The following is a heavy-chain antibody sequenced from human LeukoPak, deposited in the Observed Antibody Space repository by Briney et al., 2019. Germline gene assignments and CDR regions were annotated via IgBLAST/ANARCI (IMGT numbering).Heavy chain of an antibody. CDR3: ARDDFGSSYDN. Sequence: PGGSLRLSCAASGFTFSSYSMNWVRQAPGKGLEWVSYISSSSSTIYYADSVKGRFTISRDNAKNSLYLQMNSLRAEDTAVYYCARDDFGSSYDNWGQGTLVTVSS. D-gene: IGHD6-6*01. CDR1: GFTFSSYS. CDR2: ISSSSSTI. J-gene: IGHJ4*02. V-gene: IGHV3-48*01.